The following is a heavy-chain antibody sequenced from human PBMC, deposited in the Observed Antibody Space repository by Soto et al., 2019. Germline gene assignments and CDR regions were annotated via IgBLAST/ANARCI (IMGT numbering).Heavy chain of an antibody. J-gene: IGHJ4*02. CDR1: GYTFTSYG. CDR3: ARTGFYYYGSGSPVAVDY. Sequence: QVQLVQSGAEVKKPGASVKVSCKASGYTFTSYGIIWVRQAPGQGLEWMGWISAYNGNTHYAQKLQGRVTMTTDTSTSTAYMELRSLRSDDTAVDFCARTGFYYYGSGSPVAVDYWGQGTLVTVSS. CDR2: ISAYNGNT. D-gene: IGHD3-10*01. V-gene: IGHV1-18*01.